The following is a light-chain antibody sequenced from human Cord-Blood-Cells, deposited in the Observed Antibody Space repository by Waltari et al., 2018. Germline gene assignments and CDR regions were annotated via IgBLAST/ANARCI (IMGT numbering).Light chain of an antibody. CDR2: GKN. Sequence: SSELTQDPAVSVALGQTVRITCQGDSLRSYYASWYQQKPGQAPVLVIYGKNNWPSGIPNRFSGSSSGNTASLTITGAQAEDEADYYCNSRDSSGNHLFFGTGTKVTVL. V-gene: IGLV3-19*01. J-gene: IGLJ1*01. CDR1: SLRSYY. CDR3: NSRDSSGNHLF.